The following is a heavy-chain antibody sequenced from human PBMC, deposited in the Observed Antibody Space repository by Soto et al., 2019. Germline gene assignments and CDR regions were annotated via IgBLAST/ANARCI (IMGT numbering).Heavy chain of an antibody. CDR3: ARDKITGLFDY. J-gene: IGHJ4*02. CDR2: NYYSGIT. CDR1: GGSISSGGYY. Sequence: SETLSLTCTVSGGSISSGGYYWTWIRQHPGKGLEWIGYNYYSGITYYNPSLKSRVTISVDTSKNQFSLKLSSVTAADTAVYYCARDKITGLFDYWGQGTLVTVSS. V-gene: IGHV4-31*03. D-gene: IGHD2-8*02.